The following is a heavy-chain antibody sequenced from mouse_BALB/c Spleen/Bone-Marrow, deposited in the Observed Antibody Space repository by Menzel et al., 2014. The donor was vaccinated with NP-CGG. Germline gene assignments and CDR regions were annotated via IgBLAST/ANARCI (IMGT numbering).Heavy chain of an antibody. Sequence: VLLQQSGAELVKPGASVKLSCKASGYTFTSYYMYWVKQRPGQGLEWIGEINPSNGGTNFNEKFKSKATLTVDKSSSTAYMQLSSLTSEDSAVYYCTREGDSPFAYWGQGTLVTVSA. CDR3: TREGDSPFAY. D-gene: IGHD2-13*01. V-gene: IGHV1S81*02. CDR2: INPSNGGT. J-gene: IGHJ3*01. CDR1: GYTFTSYY.